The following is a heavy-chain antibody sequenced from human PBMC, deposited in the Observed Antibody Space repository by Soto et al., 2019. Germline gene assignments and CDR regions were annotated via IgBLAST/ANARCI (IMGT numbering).Heavy chain of an antibody. CDR1: GGTFSSYA. J-gene: IGHJ2*01. CDR3: ASGPTTYYYDSSGPWYFDL. V-gene: IGHV1-69*12. D-gene: IGHD3-22*01. Sequence: QVQLVQSGAEVKKPGSSVKVSCKASGGTFSSYAISWVRQAPGQGLEWMGGIIPIFGTANYAQKFQGRVTITADESKSTAYMELSSLRSEDTAVYYCASGPTTYYYDSSGPWYFDLWGRGTLVTVSS. CDR2: IIPIFGTA.